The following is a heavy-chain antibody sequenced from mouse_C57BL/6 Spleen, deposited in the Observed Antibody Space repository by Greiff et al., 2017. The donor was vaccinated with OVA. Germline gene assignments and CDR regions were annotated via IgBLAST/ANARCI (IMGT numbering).Heavy chain of an antibody. V-gene: IGHV1-81*01. Sequence: QVQLQQSGAELARPGASVKLSCKASGYTFTSYGISWVKQRTGQGLEWIGEIYPRSGNPYYNEKFKGKATLTADKSSSTAYMELRSLTSEDSAVDFCAYYYGSRLFDYWGQGTTLTVSS. CDR1: GYTFTSYG. CDR3: AYYYGSRLFDY. CDR2: IYPRSGNP. J-gene: IGHJ2*01. D-gene: IGHD1-1*01.